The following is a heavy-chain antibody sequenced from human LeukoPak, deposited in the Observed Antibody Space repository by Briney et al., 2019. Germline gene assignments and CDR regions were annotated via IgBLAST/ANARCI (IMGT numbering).Heavy chain of an antibody. CDR3: TRRGSYYGMDV. CDR1: GFTYSGSA. J-gene: IGHJ6*02. Sequence: GGSLKLSCAASGFTYSGSAMHWVRQASGKGLEWVGRIRSKANSYATPYAASVKGRFTISRDDSKNTAYLQMNSLKTEDTAVYYCTRRGSYYGMDVWGQGTTVTVSS. CDR2: IRSKANSYAT. D-gene: IGHD1-14*01. V-gene: IGHV3-73*01.